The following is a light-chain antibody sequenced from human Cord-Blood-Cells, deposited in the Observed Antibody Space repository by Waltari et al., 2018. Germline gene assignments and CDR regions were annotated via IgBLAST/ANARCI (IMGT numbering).Light chain of an antibody. V-gene: IGKV3-11*01. J-gene: IGKJ5*01. CDR2: DAS. CDR1: QSVSSY. CDR3: HQRSNWPPIT. Sequence: EIVLTQSPATLSLSPGERATLSCRASQSVSSYLAWYQQKPGQAPRLLIYDASTRTTGIPARLSGSGSATDFTLTISSLEPEDFAVYYCHQRSNWPPITFGRGTRLEIK.